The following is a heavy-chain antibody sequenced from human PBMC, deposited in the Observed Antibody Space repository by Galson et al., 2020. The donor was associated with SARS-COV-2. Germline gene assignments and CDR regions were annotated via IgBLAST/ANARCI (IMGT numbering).Heavy chain of an antibody. V-gene: IGHV4-61*02. D-gene: IGHD3-22*01. J-gene: IGHJ3*02. Sequence: SETLSLTCTVSGGSISSGSYYWSWIRQPAGKGLEWIGRIYTSGSTNYNPSLKSRVTISVDTSKNQFSLKLSSVTAADTALCYCARDYRDSSVFRRRYDALDIWGQGTMVTVSS. CDR3: ARDYRDSSVFRRRYDALDI. CDR2: IYTSGST. CDR1: GGSISSGSYY.